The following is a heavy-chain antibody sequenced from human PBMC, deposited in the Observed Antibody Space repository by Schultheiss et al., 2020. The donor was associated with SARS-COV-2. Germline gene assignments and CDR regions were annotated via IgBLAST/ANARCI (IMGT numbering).Heavy chain of an antibody. V-gene: IGHV1-2*02. CDR3: ARRLAVAAHFDY. CDR2: INPNSGGT. CDR1: GYTFTSYY. J-gene: IGHJ4*02. Sequence: ASVKVSCKASGYTFTSYYMHWVRQAPGQGLEWMGWINPNSGGTNYAQKFQGRVTMTRDTSISTAYMELSRLRSDDTAVYYCARRLAVAAHFDYWGQGTLVTVSS. D-gene: IGHD6-19*01.